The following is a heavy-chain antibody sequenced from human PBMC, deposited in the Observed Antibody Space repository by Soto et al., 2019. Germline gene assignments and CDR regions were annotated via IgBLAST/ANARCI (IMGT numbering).Heavy chain of an antibody. Sequence: AASVKVSCKASGGTFSSYTISWVRQAPGQGLEWMGRIIPILGIANYAQKFQGRVTITADKSTSTAYMELSSLRSEDTAVYYCARDPLSDYDILTGYYGFKSPFDYWGQGTLVTVSS. CDR1: GGTFSSYT. D-gene: IGHD3-9*01. CDR2: IIPILGIA. J-gene: IGHJ4*02. V-gene: IGHV1-69*04. CDR3: ARDPLSDYDILTGYYGFKSPFDY.